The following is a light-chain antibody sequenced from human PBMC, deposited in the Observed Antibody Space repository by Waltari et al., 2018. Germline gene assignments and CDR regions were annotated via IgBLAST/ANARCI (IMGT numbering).Light chain of an antibody. Sequence: DIQLTQSPSFLSASIGNRVTITCRAGQGISNFLAWYQQKSGKAHKLLIYASSTLQSGVPSRFSGSGSGTEFTLTISSLQPEDFATYYCQQLNSYAWTFGQGTKVEIK. V-gene: IGKV1-9*01. CDR3: QQLNSYAWT. CDR2: ASS. CDR1: QGISNF. J-gene: IGKJ1*01.